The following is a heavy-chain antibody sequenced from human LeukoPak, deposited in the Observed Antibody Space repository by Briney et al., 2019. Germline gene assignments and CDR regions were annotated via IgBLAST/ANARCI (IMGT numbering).Heavy chain of an antibody. D-gene: IGHD2-2*01. CDR3: ARDPCSTTSCHSYYYYMDV. CDR1: GFTFSDYY. V-gene: IGHV3-11*04. Sequence: GGSLRLSCAASGFTFSDYYLSWIRQAPGKGLEWVSYISSSGDTIYYADSVKGRFTISRDNAKNSLYPQMNSLRAEDTAVYYCARDPCSTTSCHSYYYYMDVWGKGTTVTVSS. CDR2: ISSSGDTI. J-gene: IGHJ6*03.